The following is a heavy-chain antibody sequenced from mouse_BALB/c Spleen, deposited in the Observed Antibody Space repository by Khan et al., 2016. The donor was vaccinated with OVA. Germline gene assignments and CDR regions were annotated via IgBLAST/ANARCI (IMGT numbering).Heavy chain of an antibody. J-gene: IGHJ4*01. CDR3: TRLVDY. CDR1: GFTFSSYA. Sequence: EVELVESGGGLVKPGGSLKLSCAASGFTFSSYAMSWVRQTPEKRLKWVASISSGGSTSYPDTVKGRFTISRDDARNILYLQMSSLRSEDTAMYYCTRLVDYWGQGTSVTVSS. V-gene: IGHV5-6-5*01. CDR2: ISSGGST.